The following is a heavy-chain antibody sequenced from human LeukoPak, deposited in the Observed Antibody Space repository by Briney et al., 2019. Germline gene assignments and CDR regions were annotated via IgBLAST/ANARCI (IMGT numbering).Heavy chain of an antibody. CDR1: GYTFTNYY. D-gene: IGHD4-17*01. CDR2: MSPAGDDA. J-gene: IGHJ2*01. V-gene: IGHV1-8*01. Sequence: ASVKVSCKASGYTFTNYYISWVRQATGQGLEWMGWMSPAGDDAGYAQKFQGRMTLTRDTSVSTVYMELSSLRSDDTAVYYCARGAVTTAVHWHFSLWGRGTLVTVSS. CDR3: ARGAVTTAVHWHFSL.